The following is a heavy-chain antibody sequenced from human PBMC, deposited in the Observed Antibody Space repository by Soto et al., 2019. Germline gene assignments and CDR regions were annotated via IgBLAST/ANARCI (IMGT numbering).Heavy chain of an antibody. Sequence: GGSLRLSCASSGVTFSNYAMNLVRQAPGEGLEWVSAITRSGGSTYYADSVKGRFTISRDNSKNTLYLQMNSLRAEDTAVYYCARRYYYDSSGSDAFDIWGQGTMVTVSS. CDR2: ITRSGGST. V-gene: IGHV3-23*01. J-gene: IGHJ3*02. CDR1: GVTFSNYA. CDR3: ARRYYYDSSGSDAFDI. D-gene: IGHD3-22*01.